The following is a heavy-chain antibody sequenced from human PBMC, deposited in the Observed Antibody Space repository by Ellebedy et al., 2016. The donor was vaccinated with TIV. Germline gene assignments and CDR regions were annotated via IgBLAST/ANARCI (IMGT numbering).Heavy chain of an antibody. Sequence: MPSETLSLTCAVYGGSFTGYFWSWIRQPPGKGLEWIGEVNPSGTTNDNPSLKSRVTLSADTSKNQFSLHLRTVAAADTAVYYCARIDPWQPIDDWGQGILVTVSS. CDR3: ARIDPWQPIDD. D-gene: IGHD2-21*01. V-gene: IGHV4-34*01. CDR1: GGSFTGYF. CDR2: VNPSGTT. J-gene: IGHJ4*02.